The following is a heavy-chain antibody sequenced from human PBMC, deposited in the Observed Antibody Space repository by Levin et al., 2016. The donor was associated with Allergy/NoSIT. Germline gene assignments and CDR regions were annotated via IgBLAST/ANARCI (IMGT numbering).Heavy chain of an antibody. J-gene: IGHJ4*02. CDR2: IYPGDSDT. V-gene: IGHV5-51*01. D-gene: IGHD1-26*01. CDR3: ARHLQLSGTYSYFDY. Sequence: VRQMPGKGLEWMGIIYPGDSDTRYSPSFQGQVTISADKSISTAYLQWSSLKASDTAMYYCARHLQLSGTYSYFDYWGQGTLVTVSS.